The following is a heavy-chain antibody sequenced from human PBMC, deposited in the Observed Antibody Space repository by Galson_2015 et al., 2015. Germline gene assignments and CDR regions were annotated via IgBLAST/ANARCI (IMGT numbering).Heavy chain of an antibody. CDR3: ARDYGESYYYYYYMDV. V-gene: IGHV3-11*01. CDR2: ISSSGSTI. J-gene: IGHJ6*03. D-gene: IGHD4/OR15-4a*01. CDR1: GFTFSDYY. Sequence: SLRLSCAASGFTFSDYYMSWLRQAPGKGLEWVSYISSSGSTIYYADSVKGRFTISRDNAKNSLYLQMNSLRAEDTAVYYCARDYGESYYYYYYMDVWGKGTTVTVSS.